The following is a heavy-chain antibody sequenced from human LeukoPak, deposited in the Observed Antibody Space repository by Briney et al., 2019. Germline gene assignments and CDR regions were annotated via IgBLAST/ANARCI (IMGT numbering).Heavy chain of an antibody. CDR3: ARAGARYSSGWYWFDP. CDR2: IYYSGST. D-gene: IGHD6-19*01. V-gene: IGHV4-59*01. J-gene: IGHJ5*02. CDR1: GGSISNYY. Sequence: SETLSLTCTVSGGSISNYYWNWIRQPPGKGLEWIGYIYYSGSTNYNPSLKSRVTISVDTSKNQFSLKLSSVTAADTAVYYCARAGARYSSGWYWFDPWGQGTLVTVPS.